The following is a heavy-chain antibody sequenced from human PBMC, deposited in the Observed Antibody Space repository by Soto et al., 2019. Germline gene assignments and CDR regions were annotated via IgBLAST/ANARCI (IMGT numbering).Heavy chain of an antibody. CDR2: ISAYNGNT. Sequence: QVQLVQSGAEAKKPGASVKVSCKASGYTFTSYGISWVRQAPGQGLEWMGWISAYNGNTNYAQKLQGRVTMTTDTSTSTAYMELRSLRSDDTAVYYCARDQDVLLWFGELFTSYYYGMDVWGQGTTVTVSS. CDR3: ARDQDVLLWFGELFTSYYYGMDV. D-gene: IGHD3-10*01. J-gene: IGHJ6*02. V-gene: IGHV1-18*01. CDR1: GYTFTSYG.